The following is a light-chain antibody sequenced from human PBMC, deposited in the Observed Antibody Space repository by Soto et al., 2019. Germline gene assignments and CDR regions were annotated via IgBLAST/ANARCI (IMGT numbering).Light chain of an antibody. CDR2: EVS. V-gene: IGLV2-14*01. CDR1: SSDVGSYDH. CDR3: ISYTGSSTSYV. J-gene: IGLJ1*01. Sequence: QSVLTQPASVSGSPGQSITISCSGTSSDVGSYDHVAWYQQFPGKTPKLMIYEVSNWPSGVSSRFSGSKSGNTASLTISGLQAEDEADYYCISYTGSSTSYVFGSGTKLTVL.